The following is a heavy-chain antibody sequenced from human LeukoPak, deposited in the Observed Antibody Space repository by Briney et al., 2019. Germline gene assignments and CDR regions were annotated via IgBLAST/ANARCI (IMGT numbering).Heavy chain of an antibody. D-gene: IGHD4-17*01. CDR3: ARDLYGDLADY. CDR2: ISPYKGNT. CDR1: GYTFTNYD. V-gene: IGHV1-18*01. J-gene: IGHJ4*02. Sequence: GASVKVSCKASGYTFTNYDITWVRQAPGQGLEWMGWISPYKGNTNSAQRLQDRLTMTTDTSTYTAYMELRSLRSDDTAVYYCARDLYGDLADYWGQGTPVTVSS.